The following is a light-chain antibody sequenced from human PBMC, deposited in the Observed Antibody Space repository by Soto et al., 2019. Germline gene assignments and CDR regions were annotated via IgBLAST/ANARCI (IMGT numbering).Light chain of an antibody. CDR1: QYIGSN. CDR2: GAS. CDR3: QQYGSSGT. V-gene: IGKV3-20*01. J-gene: IGKJ1*01. Sequence: EIVLTQSPATLSLSPGERATLSCRASQYIGSNLAWYQQKPGQAPRLLIYGASNRATGIPDRFSGSGSGTDFTLTISRLEPEDFAVYYCQQYGSSGTFGQGTKVDIK.